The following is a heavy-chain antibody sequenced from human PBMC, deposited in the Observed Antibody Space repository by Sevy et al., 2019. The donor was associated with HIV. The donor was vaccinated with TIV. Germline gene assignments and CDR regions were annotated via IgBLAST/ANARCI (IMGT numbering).Heavy chain of an antibody. D-gene: IGHD3-16*01. V-gene: IGHV3-15*01. CDR2: IKSKIEGGTP. CDR3: TTGGSLLQH. CDR1: GFNFSDVW. Sequence: GGSLRLSCAASGFNFSDVWMSWVRQAPGKGLEWVGHIKSKIEGGTPDYAAPVKGRFTISRDDSNKSLYLQMKSLKIEDTAEYHCTTGGSLLQHWGQGTLVTVSS. J-gene: IGHJ1*01.